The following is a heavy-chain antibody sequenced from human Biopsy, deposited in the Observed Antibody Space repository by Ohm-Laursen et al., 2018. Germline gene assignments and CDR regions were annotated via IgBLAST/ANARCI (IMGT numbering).Heavy chain of an antibody. J-gene: IGHJ5*02. D-gene: IGHD2-2*01. V-gene: IGHV3-21*01. Sequence: SLRLSCAASGVTLSGNSMNWDRQAPGKGLGRVSSISASSSYIYYADSVKGRFTVSKENSKNSLYLHMNSLRAEDTSVYYCATEVVPAGIGGHWLDPWGQGTLVTVSS. CDR2: ISASSSYI. CDR3: ATEVVPAGIGGHWLDP. CDR1: GVTLSGNS.